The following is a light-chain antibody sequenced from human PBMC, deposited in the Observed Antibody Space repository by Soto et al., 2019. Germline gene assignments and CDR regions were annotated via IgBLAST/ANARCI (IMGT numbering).Light chain of an antibody. CDR1: QSVSSNY. V-gene: IGKV3-20*01. Sequence: EIVLTQSPGTLSLSPGERAILSCRASQSVSSNYLAWYQQKPGQAPRLLIAGVTSRATGIPDRFSGSGSGTDFSLTIRRLEPEDYAVYYCHQYGSSLPYTFGQGTKLEIK. CDR3: HQYGSSLPYT. CDR2: GVT. J-gene: IGKJ2*01.